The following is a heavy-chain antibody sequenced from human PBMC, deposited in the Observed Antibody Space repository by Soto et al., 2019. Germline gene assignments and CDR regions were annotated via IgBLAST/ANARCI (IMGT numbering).Heavy chain of an antibody. CDR3: ATLTGSH. D-gene: IGHD3-9*01. CDR1: GFSRTANGVG. V-gene: IGHV2-5*02. CDR2: VYWDDDK. J-gene: IGHJ4*02. Sequence: ITLKESGPPLVKPTQTLTLTCSFSGFSRTANGVGVGWVRQPPGLALEGLAMVYWDDDKHDSASLRSRLSITTDTSKSQVVLTMTNMDPVDTGTYYCATLTGSHWGQGALVTVSS.